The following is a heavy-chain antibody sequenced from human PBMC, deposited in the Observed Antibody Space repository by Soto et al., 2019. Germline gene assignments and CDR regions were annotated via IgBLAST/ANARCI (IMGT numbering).Heavy chain of an antibody. CDR3: ERDTLRNVVFDI. CDR1: GFTFSSYW. D-gene: IGHD3-9*01. V-gene: IGHV3-74*01. Sequence: EVQLVESGGGLVQPGGSLRLSCAASGFTFSSYWMHWVRQAPGKGLVWVSRINSDGSSTSYADSVKGRFTISRDNAKNTLYLKRNSMRAEDTAVYYCERDTLRNVVFDIGGKGTMVTVSS. J-gene: IGHJ3*02. CDR2: INSDGSST.